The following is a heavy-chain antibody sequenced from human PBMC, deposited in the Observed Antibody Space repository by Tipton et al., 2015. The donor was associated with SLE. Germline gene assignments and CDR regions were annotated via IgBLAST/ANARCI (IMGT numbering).Heavy chain of an antibody. V-gene: IGHV4-61*09. CDR3: ARQDIVGATHAFDI. CDR1: GGSISSGSYY. CDR2: IHTSGST. D-gene: IGHD1-26*01. Sequence: TLSLTCTVSGGSISSGSYYWTWIRQPAGKGLEWIGHIHTSGSTNYSPSLKSRVTTSVDTSKNQFSLKLNSVTAADTAIYLCARQDIVGATHAFDIWGQGTMVTVSS. J-gene: IGHJ3*02.